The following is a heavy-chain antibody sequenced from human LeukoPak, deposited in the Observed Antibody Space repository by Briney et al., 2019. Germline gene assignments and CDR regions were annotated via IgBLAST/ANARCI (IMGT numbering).Heavy chain of an antibody. V-gene: IGHV3-74*01. CDR1: GFSFSGYW. D-gene: IGHD6-13*01. Sequence: PGGSLRLSCAASGFSFSGYWMHWVRQAPGKGLVWVSLINIDGSRTTYADSVKGRFTISRDNAENTLYLQMNSLRAEDTAVYYCARESGYTYGAWGQGTLVTVSS. J-gene: IGHJ4*02. CDR3: ARESGYTYGA. CDR2: INIDGSRT.